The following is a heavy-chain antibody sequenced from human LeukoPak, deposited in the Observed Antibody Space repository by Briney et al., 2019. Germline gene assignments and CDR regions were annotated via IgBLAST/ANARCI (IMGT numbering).Heavy chain of an antibody. CDR3: ARGRDRLRWLADY. V-gene: IGHV4-34*01. Sequence: TGGSLRLSCAASGFTFSNAWMSWVRQAPGKGLEWIEEINHSGSTNYNPSLKSRVTISVDTSKNQFSLKLSSVTAADTAVYYCARGRDRLRWLADYWGQGTLVTVSS. D-gene: IGHD4-23*01. CDR1: GFTFSNAW. CDR2: INHSGST. J-gene: IGHJ4*02.